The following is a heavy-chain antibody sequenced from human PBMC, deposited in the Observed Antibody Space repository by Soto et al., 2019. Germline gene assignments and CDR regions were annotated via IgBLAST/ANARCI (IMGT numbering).Heavy chain of an antibody. CDR3: ASPNLDSTIAARPEYYFDY. J-gene: IGHJ4*02. V-gene: IGHV1-69*12. Sequence: QVQLVQSGAEVKKPGSSVKVSCKASGGTFSSYAISWVRQAPGQGLEWMGGIIPIFGTANYAQKFQGRVTMTADESTSTAYMERSSLRSEDTAVYYCASPNLDSTIAARPEYYFDYWGQGTLVTVSS. D-gene: IGHD6-6*01. CDR2: IIPIFGTA. CDR1: GGTFSSYA.